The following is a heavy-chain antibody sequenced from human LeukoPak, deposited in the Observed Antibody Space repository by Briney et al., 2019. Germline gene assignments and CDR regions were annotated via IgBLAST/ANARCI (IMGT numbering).Heavy chain of an antibody. CDR2: IYYSGST. V-gene: IGHV4-59*01. CDR1: GGSFSGYY. CDR3: ARGSYSSGWYVSDY. J-gene: IGHJ4*02. D-gene: IGHD6-19*01. Sequence: SETLSLTCAVYGGSFSGYYWNWIRQPPGKGLEWIGYIYYSGSTSYNPSLKSRVTISVDTSKNQFSLKLRSVTAADTAVYYCARGSYSSGWYVSDYWGQGTLVTVSS.